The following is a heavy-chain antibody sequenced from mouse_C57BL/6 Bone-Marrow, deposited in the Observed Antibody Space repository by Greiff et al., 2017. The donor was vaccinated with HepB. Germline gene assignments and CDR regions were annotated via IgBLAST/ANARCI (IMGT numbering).Heavy chain of an antibody. CDR2: ISSGSSTI. Sequence: EVQRVESGGGLVKPGGSLKLSCAASGFTFSDYGMHWVRQAPEKGLEWVAYISSGSSTIYYADTVKGRFTISRDNAKNTLFLQMTSLRSEETAMYYCARSRDYGSSYYFDYWGQGTTLTVSS. CDR1: GFTFSDYG. D-gene: IGHD1-1*01. V-gene: IGHV5-17*01. J-gene: IGHJ2*01. CDR3: ARSRDYGSSYYFDY.